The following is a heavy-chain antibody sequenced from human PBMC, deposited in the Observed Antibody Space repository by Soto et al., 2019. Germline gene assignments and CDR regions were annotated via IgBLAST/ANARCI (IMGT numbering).Heavy chain of an antibody. CDR3: AREYSYGYYDYYGMDV. D-gene: IGHD5-18*01. CDR1: GFTVSSNY. J-gene: IGHJ6*02. V-gene: IGHV3-53*01. Sequence: EVQLVESGGGLIQPGGSLRLSCAASGFTVSSNYMSWVRQAPGKGLEWVPVIYSGGSTYYADSVKGRFTISRDNSKNTLYLQMNSLRAEDTAVYYCAREYSYGYYDYYGMDVWGQGTTVTVSS. CDR2: IYSGGST.